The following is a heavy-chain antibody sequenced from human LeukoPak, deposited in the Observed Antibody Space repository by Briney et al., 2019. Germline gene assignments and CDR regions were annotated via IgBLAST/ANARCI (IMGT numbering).Heavy chain of an antibody. V-gene: IGHV1-2*02. CDR2: INPNSGGT. Sequence: GASVRVSCTASGYTFSSYYMHWVRQAPGQGLEWMAWINPNSGGTNYAQKFQGRVTMTRDTSISTAYMELSRLRSDDTAVYYCARGGLNYYDSSGYYDYWGQGTLVTVSS. CDR1: GYTFSSYY. D-gene: IGHD3-22*01. J-gene: IGHJ4*02. CDR3: ARGGLNYYDSSGYYDY.